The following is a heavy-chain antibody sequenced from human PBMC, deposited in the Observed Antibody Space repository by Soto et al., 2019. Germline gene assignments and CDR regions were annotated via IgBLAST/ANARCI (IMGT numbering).Heavy chain of an antibody. Sequence: QPGGSLRLSCAASGFTFSSYAMHWVRQAPGKGLEWVAAISYDGSNKYYADSVKGRFTISRDNPKNTLYLQMNSLRAEDTAVYYCARLWGGYCTSGVCLTIGGAFDIWGQGTMVTVSS. CDR1: GFTFSSYA. J-gene: IGHJ3*02. CDR2: ISYDGSNK. V-gene: IGHV3-30-3*01. D-gene: IGHD2-8*01. CDR3: ARLWGGYCTSGVCLTIGGAFDI.